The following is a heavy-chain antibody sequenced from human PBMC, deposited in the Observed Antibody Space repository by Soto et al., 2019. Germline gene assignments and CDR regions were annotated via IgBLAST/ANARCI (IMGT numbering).Heavy chain of an antibody. CDR1: GFTFSSYS. CDR3: ARAHGGSYPQYYFDY. CDR2: ISSSSSYI. V-gene: IGHV3-21*01. J-gene: IGHJ4*02. Sequence: GGSLRLSCAASGFTFSSYSMNWVRQAPGKGLEWVSSISSSSSYIYYADSVKGRFTISRDNAKNSLCLQMNSLRAEDTAVYYCARAHGGSYPQYYFDYWGQGTLVTVSS. D-gene: IGHD3-16*02.